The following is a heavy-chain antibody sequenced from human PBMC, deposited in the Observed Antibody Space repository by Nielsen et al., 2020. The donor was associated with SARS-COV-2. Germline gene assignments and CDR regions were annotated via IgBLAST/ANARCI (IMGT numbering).Heavy chain of an antibody. J-gene: IGHJ4*02. CDR1: GFTFSAYA. Sequence: GGSLRLSCATAGFTFSAYAMSWVRQAPGQGLEWLSGISGSGDDINDADSVRGRFTISRDNSKNMLYLQMNNLRVEDTAIYYCVRRPGALDYWGQGALVTVSS. CDR2: ISGSGDDI. V-gene: IGHV3-23*01. CDR3: VRRPGALDY. D-gene: IGHD1-14*01.